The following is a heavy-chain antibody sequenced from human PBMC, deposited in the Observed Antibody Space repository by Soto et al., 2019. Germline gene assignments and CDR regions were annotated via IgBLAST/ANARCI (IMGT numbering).Heavy chain of an antibody. V-gene: IGHV4-4*03. J-gene: IGHJ6*02. CDR3: ATQTISYTWGV. D-gene: IGHD3-16*01. CDR2: LSRGDER. CDR1: VPPIPTTKG. Sequence: QGQLQDSGPGLVTLRETLPSTCLFPVPPIPTTKGWPWVRLPPGKGLEWIGELSRGDERSSNPSLEGRFTMSLDKSNNHFSLKLTSVTAADTAIYYCATQTISYTWGVWGRGTSVTVSS.